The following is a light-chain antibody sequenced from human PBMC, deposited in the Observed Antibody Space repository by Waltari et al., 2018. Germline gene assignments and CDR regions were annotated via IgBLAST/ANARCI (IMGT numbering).Light chain of an antibody. V-gene: IGLV2-23*02. CDR1: SSCVGSYNL. Sequence: QSALTPPASVSGSPGQSITISCTGTSSCVGSYNLVSWYQQHPGKAPKLMIYEVSKRPSGVSKRFSGSKPGNTASLTISGLQAEDEADYYCCSYAGSSRVFGGGTKLTVL. J-gene: IGLJ3*02. CDR2: EVS. CDR3: CSYAGSSRV.